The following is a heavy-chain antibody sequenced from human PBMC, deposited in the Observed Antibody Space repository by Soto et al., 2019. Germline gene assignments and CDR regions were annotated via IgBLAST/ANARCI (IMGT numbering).Heavy chain of an antibody. Sequence: GGSLRLSCAASGFSFSDYTMNWVRQAPGKGLEWVSSISKGSDYIFYADKVKGRFTISRDNARNSLHLQMTSLRVEDTAVYYCAKDSGCVNNACAYDPWGQGTLVTVS. CDR1: GFSFSDYT. D-gene: IGHD1-20*01. CDR2: ISKGSDYI. J-gene: IGHJ5*02. CDR3: AKDSGCVNNACAYDP. V-gene: IGHV3-21*01.